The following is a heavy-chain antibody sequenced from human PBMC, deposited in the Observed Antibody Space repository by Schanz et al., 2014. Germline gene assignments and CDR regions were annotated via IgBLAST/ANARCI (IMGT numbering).Heavy chain of an antibody. CDR3: AKSLESCPGGRCSRGYFDY. CDR1: GFSLDIFA. V-gene: IGHV3-23*01. D-gene: IGHD2-8*02. Sequence: EVHLLESGGGLVEPGGSLRLSCATSGFSLDIFAVSWVRQAPGKGLEWVSSISSGGNPYYANSVKGRFGISRDNSENTLYLQMSSLRVEDTAVYYCAKSLESCPGGRCSRGYFDYWGQGTLVTVSS. CDR2: ISSGGNP. J-gene: IGHJ4*02.